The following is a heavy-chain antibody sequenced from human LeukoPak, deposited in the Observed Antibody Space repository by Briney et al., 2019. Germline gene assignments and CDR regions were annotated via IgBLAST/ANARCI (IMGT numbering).Heavy chain of an antibody. CDR3: ARGAGYNYPYYFDY. Sequence: GGSLRLSCAASGFTVSSNYMNWVRQTPGKGLEWVSVIYGGGNIYYADSVKGRFTISRDNSKNTLYLQMNSLRAEDTAVYYCARGAGYNYPYYFDYWGQGTLVTVSS. D-gene: IGHD5-24*01. CDR2: IYGGGNI. CDR1: GFTVSSNY. J-gene: IGHJ4*02. V-gene: IGHV3-53*01.